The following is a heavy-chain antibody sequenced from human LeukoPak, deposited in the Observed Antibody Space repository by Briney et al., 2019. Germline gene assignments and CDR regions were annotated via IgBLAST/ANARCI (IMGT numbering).Heavy chain of an antibody. CDR2: IYYSGST. CDR1: GGSISSSSYH. D-gene: IGHD6-19*01. J-gene: IGHJ4*02. Sequence: KPSETLSLTCTVSGGSISSSSYHWGWIRQPPGKGLEWIGIIYYSGSTYYNPSLKSRVTISVDTSKNQFSLKLSSVTAADTAVYYCARQHSSGLDSWGQGTLVTVSS. V-gene: IGHV4-39*01. CDR3: ARQHSSGLDS.